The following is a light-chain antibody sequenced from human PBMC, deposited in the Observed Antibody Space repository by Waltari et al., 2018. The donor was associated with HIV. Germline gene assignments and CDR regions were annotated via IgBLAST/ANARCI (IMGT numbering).Light chain of an antibody. CDR3: AAWDDSMEGHV. CDR2: NTY. CDR1: SAAIGSHT. V-gene: IGLV1-44*01. J-gene: IGLJ2*01. Sequence: QSVLTQPPSASGTPGQTVTIPCSGSSAAIGSHTVNWYKQLPGTAPKLLIYNTYQRPSGVPDRVSASQSGTSASLAISGLQSEEEADYYCAAWDDSMEGHVFGGGTKLTIL.